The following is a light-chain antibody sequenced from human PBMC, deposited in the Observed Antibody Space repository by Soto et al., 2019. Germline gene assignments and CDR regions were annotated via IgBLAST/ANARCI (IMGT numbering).Light chain of an antibody. CDR1: QTISTW. CDR2: KAS. J-gene: IGKJ1*01. Sequence: IQMTQSPSTLSASVGDRVTFTCRASQTISTWLAWYQQKPGEAPKLLIYKASTLEVGVPSRFSGSGSGTDFTLNINTLQPADVATYYCQQYNSYPWTFGQGTKV. V-gene: IGKV1-5*03. CDR3: QQYNSYPWT.